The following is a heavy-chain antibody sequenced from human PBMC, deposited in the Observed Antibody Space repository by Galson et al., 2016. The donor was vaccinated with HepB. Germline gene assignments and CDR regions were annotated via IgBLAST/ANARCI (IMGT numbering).Heavy chain of an antibody. CDR1: GYSFASYW. J-gene: IGHJ3*02. V-gene: IGHV5-10-1*01. D-gene: IGHD1-26*01. Sequence: QSGAEVKKPGESLRIACKGSGYSFASYWISWVRQLPGKGLEWMGMIDPSDSYTKYSPSFQGHVTISSDKYINTAYLQWSSLKASDTAMYYCARHVGDAFDIWGQGTMVTVSS. CDR3: ARHVGDAFDI. CDR2: IDPSDSYT.